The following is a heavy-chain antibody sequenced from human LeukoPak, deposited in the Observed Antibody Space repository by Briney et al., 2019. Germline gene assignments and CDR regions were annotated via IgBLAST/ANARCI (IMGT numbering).Heavy chain of an antibody. CDR1: GATFISYA. J-gene: IGHJ5*02. D-gene: IGHD3-3*01. Sequence: ASVKVSCKASGATFISYAMSWVRQAPGQGLEWMGWISAYNGNTNYAQKLQGRVTMTTDTSTSTAYMELRSLRSDDTAVYYCARVAVEYYDFWSGYVNWFDPWGQGTLVTVSS. CDR3: ARVAVEYYDFWSGYVNWFDP. V-gene: IGHV1-18*01. CDR2: ISAYNGNT.